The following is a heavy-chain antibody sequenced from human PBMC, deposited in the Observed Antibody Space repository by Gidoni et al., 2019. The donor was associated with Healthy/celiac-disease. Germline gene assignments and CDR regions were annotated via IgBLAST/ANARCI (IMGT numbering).Heavy chain of an antibody. CDR3: TREAYCGGDCYPTDY. D-gene: IGHD2-21*02. J-gene: IGHJ4*02. Sequence: EVQLVESGGGLVKPGRSLRLSCTASGFTFGDYAMSWFRQAPGKGLEWVGCIRSKAYGGTTEYAASVKGRFTIARDDSKSIAYLQMNSLKTEDTAVYYCTREAYCGGDCYPTDYWGQGTLVTVSS. V-gene: IGHV3-49*05. CDR1: GFTFGDYA. CDR2: IRSKAYGGTT.